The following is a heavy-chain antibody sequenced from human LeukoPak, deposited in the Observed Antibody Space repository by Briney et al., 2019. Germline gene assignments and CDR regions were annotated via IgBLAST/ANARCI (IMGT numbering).Heavy chain of an antibody. CDR1: GGTFSSYA. CDR3: ARDWGVYDFWSGRYFDY. D-gene: IGHD3-3*01. CDR2: ISAYNGNT. Sequence: ASVKVSCKASGGTFSSYAISWVRQAPGQGLEWMGWISAYNGNTNYAQKLQGRVTMTTDTSTSTAYMELRSLRSDDTAVYYCARDWGVYDFWSGRYFDYWGQGTLVTVSS. J-gene: IGHJ4*02. V-gene: IGHV1-18*01.